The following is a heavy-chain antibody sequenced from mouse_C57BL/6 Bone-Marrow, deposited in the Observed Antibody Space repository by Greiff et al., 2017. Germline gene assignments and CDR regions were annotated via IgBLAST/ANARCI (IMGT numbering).Heavy chain of an antibody. CDR1: GYTFTSYW. Sequence: QVQLQQPGAELVKPGASVKLSCKASGYTFTSYWMQWVKQRPGQGLEWIGEIDPSDSYTNYNQKFKGKATLTVDTSSSTAYMQLSSLTSEDSAVYYCAREAQAYYFDYWGQGTTLTVSS. J-gene: IGHJ2*01. CDR3: AREAQAYYFDY. D-gene: IGHD3-2*02. CDR2: IDPSDSYT. V-gene: IGHV1-50*01.